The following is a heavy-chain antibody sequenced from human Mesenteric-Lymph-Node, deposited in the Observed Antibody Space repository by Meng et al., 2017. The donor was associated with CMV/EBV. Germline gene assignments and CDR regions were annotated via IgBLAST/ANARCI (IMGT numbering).Heavy chain of an antibody. CDR2: INHSGST. CDR3: ARGSSYDILTGYFDY. J-gene: IGHJ4*02. V-gene: IGHV4-34*01. CDR1: GGSFSGYY. Sequence: VQLHQWGAGLLRPTEPLSCTGAVYGGSFSGYYWNWIRQSPEKVLEWIGEINHSGSTTYNPSFTSRIIISVDTSTNQISLNMSSVTAADTAVYYCARGSSYDILTGYFDYWGQGALVTVSS. D-gene: IGHD3-9*01.